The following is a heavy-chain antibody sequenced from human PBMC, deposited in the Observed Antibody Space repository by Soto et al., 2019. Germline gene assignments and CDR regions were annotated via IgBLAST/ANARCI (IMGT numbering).Heavy chain of an antibody. CDR2: IYDSVNT. V-gene: IGHV4-31*03. J-gene: IGHJ4*02. CDR3: ARVDHRGYFAILTDY. CDR1: GDSLSSGGHY. D-gene: IGHD3-9*01. Sequence: QVQLQESGPGLVKPSQTLSLTCTVSGDSLSSGGHYWSWIRQHPGKGLEWIGHIYDSVNTYYSPSLRSRVTISADMSKNQFSLNLRFVTAADTAVYYCARVDHRGYFAILTDYWGQGTLVTVSS.